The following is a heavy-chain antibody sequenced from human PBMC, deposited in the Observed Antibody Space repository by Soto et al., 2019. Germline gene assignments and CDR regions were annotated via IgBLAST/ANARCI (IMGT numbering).Heavy chain of an antibody. CDR2: VQSKADGETG. V-gene: IGHV3-15*01. Sequence: PXGSMRLAGAASRCTFGNSVMDWDCQDKGNVLGCVGRVQSKADGETGEYAAPVKGRLTISRDDSKNTLYLKMTSLRTDDTAMYYCTTDLSITTGSTLCAYYFDFWGQGTLVTFPS. CDR1: RCTFGNSV. CDR3: TTDLSITTGSTLCAYYFDF. D-gene: IGHD1-20*01. J-gene: IGHJ4*02.